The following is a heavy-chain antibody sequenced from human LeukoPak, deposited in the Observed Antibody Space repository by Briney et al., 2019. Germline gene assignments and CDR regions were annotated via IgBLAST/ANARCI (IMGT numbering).Heavy chain of an antibody. D-gene: IGHD5-12*01. CDR1: GFTFSSYE. J-gene: IGHJ4*02. CDR2: ISSSGSTI. CDR3: AREDIVAGTSGLDY. V-gene: IGHV3-48*03. Sequence: GGSLRLSCAASGFTFSSYEMNWVRQAPGKGLEWVSYISSSGSTIYYADSVKGRFTISRDNAKNSLYLQMNSLRAEDTAVYYCAREDIVAGTSGLDYWGQGTLVTVSS.